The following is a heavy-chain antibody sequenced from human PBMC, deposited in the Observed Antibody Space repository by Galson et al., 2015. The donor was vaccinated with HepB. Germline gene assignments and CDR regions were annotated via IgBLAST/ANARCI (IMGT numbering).Heavy chain of an antibody. CDR1: GFTFSSYS. V-gene: IGHV3-21*01. D-gene: IGHD2-21*02. Sequence: SLRLSCAASGFTFSSYSMNWVRQAPGKGLEWVTSISSSSSYIYYADSVKGRFTISRDNAKNSLYLQMNSLRAEDTAVYYCASLLAYCGGDCYSNYYCYGMDVWCQGTTVTVSS. J-gene: IGHJ6*02. CDR3: ASLLAYCGGDCYSNYYCYGMDV. CDR2: ISSSSSYI.